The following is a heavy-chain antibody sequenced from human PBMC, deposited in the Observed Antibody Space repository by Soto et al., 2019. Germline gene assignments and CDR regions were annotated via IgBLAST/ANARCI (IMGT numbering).Heavy chain of an antibody. CDR1: GFTFSGSA. CDR2: IRSKANSYAT. D-gene: IGHD3-9*01. CDR3: TTSLPTYYDILTGYPYYFDY. J-gene: IGHJ4*02. Sequence: PGGSLRLSCAASGFTFSGSAMHWVRQASGKGLEWVGRIRSKANSYATAYAASVKGRFTISRDDSKNTLYLQMNSLKTEDTAVYYCTTSLPTYYDILTGYPYYFDYWGQGTLVTVSS. V-gene: IGHV3-73*01.